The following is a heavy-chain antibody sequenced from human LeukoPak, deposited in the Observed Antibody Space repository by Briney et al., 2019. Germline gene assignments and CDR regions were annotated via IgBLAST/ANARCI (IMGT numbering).Heavy chain of an antibody. CDR2: INPNSGGT. CDR3: ARGGGSYYDY. J-gene: IGHJ4*02. CDR1: GYTFTSYG. Sequence: ASVKVSCKASGYTFTSYGISWVRQAPGQGLEWMGWINPNSGGTNYAQKFQGRVTMTRDTSISTAYMELSRLRSDDTAVYYCARGGGSYYDYWGQGTLVTVSS. V-gene: IGHV1-2*02. D-gene: IGHD1-26*01.